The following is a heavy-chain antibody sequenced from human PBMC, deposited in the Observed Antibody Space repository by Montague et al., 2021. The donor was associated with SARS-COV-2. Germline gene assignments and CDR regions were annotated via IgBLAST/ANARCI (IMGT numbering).Heavy chain of an antibody. D-gene: IGHD3-22*01. CDR2: ISYSGNT. Sequence: SETLSLTCTVSGASIDSDYWNWIRQPPGEGLEWIGYISYSGNTNYNPSLKSRVTISEDTSKNQFSLRLSSVTAADTAVYYCARAGFSGHYAVRSRSNGLDVWGQGTTVTVSS. J-gene: IGHJ6*02. CDR1: GASIDSDY. V-gene: IGHV4-59*12. CDR3: ARAGFSGHYAVRSRSNGLDV.